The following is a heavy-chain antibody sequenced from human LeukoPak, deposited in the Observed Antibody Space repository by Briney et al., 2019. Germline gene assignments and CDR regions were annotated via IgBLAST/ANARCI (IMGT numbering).Heavy chain of an antibody. J-gene: IGHJ4*02. CDR1: GYAFTSYG. Sequence: ASVKVSCKASGYAFTSYGISWVRQAPGQGLEWMGWISAYNGNTNYAQKLQGRVTMTTDTSTSIAYMELRSLRSDDTAVYYCAKEYIAVAGTLYDYWGQGTLVTVSS. V-gene: IGHV1-18*01. CDR2: ISAYNGNT. CDR3: AKEYIAVAGTLYDY. D-gene: IGHD6-19*01.